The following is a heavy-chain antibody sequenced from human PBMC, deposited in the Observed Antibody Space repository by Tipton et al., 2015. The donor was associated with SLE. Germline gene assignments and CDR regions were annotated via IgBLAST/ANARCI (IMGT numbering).Heavy chain of an antibody. D-gene: IGHD3-3*01. J-gene: IGHJ6*02. CDR2: ISYDGSNK. CDR3: ARGPPFSISIFGVVTSNYYGMDV. Sequence: SLRLSCAASGFTFSSYGMHWVRQAPGKGLGWVAVISYDGSNKYYADSVKGRFTISRDNSKNTLYLQMNSLRAEDTAVYYFARGPPFSISIFGVVTSNYYGMDVWGQGTSVTVSS. CDR1: GFTFSSYG. V-gene: IGHV3-30*19.